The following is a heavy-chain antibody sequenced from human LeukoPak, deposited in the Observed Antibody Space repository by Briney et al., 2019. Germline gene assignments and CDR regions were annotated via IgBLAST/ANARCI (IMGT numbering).Heavy chain of an antibody. Sequence: GGSLRLSCAASGFTFRNYVIHWVRQAPGKGLEWVEVTSSDLNVKLYADSVKGRFTISRDNSRSTLYLQMNSLRPEDTAIYYCAREGYYGSGSPPSLYFDYWGQGTLVTVSS. V-gene: IGHV3-30-3*01. J-gene: IGHJ4*02. CDR1: GFTFRNYV. CDR3: AREGYYGSGSPPSLYFDY. D-gene: IGHD3-10*01. CDR2: TSSDLNVK.